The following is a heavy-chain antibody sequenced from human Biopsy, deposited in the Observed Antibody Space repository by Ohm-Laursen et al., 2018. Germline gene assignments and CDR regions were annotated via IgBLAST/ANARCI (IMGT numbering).Heavy chain of an antibody. Sequence: ASVKVSCKSPGGTFSNYGVNWVRQAPGQGLEWLGGNIPILGTGSYAQKFQDRVTVAADTSTSTATMELRSLRSDDTVVYYCATKLTGYFHHWGQGTLVTVSS. CDR2: NIPILGTG. J-gene: IGHJ1*01. V-gene: IGHV1-69*06. D-gene: IGHD3-9*01. CDR1: GGTFSNYG. CDR3: ATKLTGYFHH.